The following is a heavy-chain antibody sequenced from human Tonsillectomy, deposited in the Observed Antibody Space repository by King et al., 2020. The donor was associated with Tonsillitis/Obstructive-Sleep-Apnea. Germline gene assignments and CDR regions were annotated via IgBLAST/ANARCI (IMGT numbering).Heavy chain of an antibody. D-gene: IGHD3-3*01. CDR3: ARGAVTIFGVVIILDYFDY. CDR2: INHSGST. Sequence: VQLQQWGAGLLKPSETLSLTCAVYGGSFSGYYWSWIRQPPGKGLEWIGEINHSGSTNYNPSLNSRVTISVDTSKHQFPLKLGSVTAADTAVYYCARGAVTIFGVVIILDYFDYWGQGTLVTVSS. J-gene: IGHJ4*02. V-gene: IGHV4-34*01. CDR1: GGSFSGYY.